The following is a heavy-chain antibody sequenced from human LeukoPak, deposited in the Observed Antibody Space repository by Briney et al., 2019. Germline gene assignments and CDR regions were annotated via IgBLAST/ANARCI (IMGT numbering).Heavy chain of an antibody. CDR1: GGSFSGYY. D-gene: IGHD6-19*01. CDR3: ARGRLSSGWYGGLDY. V-gene: IGHV4-34*01. J-gene: IGHJ4*02. CDR2: INHSGST. Sequence: PSETLSLTCAVYGGSFSGYYWSWIRQPPGKGLEWIGEINHSGSTNYNPSLKSRVTTSVDTSKNQFSLKLSSVTAADTAVYYCARGRLSSGWYGGLDYWGQGTQVTVSS.